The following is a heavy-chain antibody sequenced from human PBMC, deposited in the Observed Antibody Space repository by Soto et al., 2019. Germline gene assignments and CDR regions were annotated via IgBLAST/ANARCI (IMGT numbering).Heavy chain of an antibody. V-gene: IGHV2-5*02. J-gene: IGHJ4*02. CDR2: IFWDDDM. Sequence: QITLRESGPALVSPTQTLTLTCDFSGFSLDMSGVAVAWFRQSPGKALDWLALIFWDDDMRYRPSMKSRLTITKDTSKRQVMLIVTDVDPADTATYFCAHRPKLASHFDFWGQGVLVTVSS. CDR3: AHRPKLASHFDF. D-gene: IGHD6-6*01. CDR1: GFSLDMSGVA.